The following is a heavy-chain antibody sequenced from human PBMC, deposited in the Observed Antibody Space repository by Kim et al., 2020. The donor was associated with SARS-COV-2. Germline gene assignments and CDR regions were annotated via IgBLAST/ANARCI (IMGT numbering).Heavy chain of an antibody. V-gene: IGHV3-21*01. D-gene: IGHD5-18*01. Sequence: GGSLRLSCAASGFTFSSYSMNWVRQAPGKGLEWVSSISSSSSYIYYADSVKGRFTISRDNAKNSLYLQMNSLRAEDTAVYYCARDGGYSYGLSLGYYYYYMDVWGKGTTVTVSS. CDR2: ISSSSSYI. CDR3: ARDGGYSYGLSLGYYYYYMDV. J-gene: IGHJ6*03. CDR1: GFTFSSYS.